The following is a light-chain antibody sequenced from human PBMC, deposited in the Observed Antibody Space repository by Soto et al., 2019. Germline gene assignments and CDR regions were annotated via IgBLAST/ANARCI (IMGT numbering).Light chain of an antibody. V-gene: IGKV3-15*01. Sequence: EIVMTQSPVTLSVSPGERANLSCRASESVGSNLAWYQQKPGQPPRLLISDASTRETGVPPRFSGSGSWTEFTLTISNLQSEDFAIYFCQKFNKWPWTFGQGTKGESK. J-gene: IGKJ1*01. CDR1: ESVGSN. CDR2: DAS. CDR3: QKFNKWPWT.